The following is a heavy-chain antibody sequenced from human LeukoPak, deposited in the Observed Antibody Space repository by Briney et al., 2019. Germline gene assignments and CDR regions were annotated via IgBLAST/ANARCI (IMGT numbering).Heavy chain of an antibody. Sequence: SVKVSCKASGGTFSSYAISWVRQAPGQGLEWMGGIIPIFGTANYAQKFQGRVTITADESTSTAYMELSSLRSEDTAVYYCARSLVDYGSGSYRSSDYWGQGTLVTVSS. CDR2: IIPIFGTA. J-gene: IGHJ4*02. CDR3: ARSLVDYGSGSYRSSDY. D-gene: IGHD3-10*01. V-gene: IGHV1-69*01. CDR1: GGTFSSYA.